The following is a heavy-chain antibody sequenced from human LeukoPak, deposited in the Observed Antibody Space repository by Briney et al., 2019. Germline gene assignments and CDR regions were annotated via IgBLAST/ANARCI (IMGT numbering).Heavy chain of an antibody. CDR3: ARLVGIAAANFDP. Sequence: PGGSLRLSCAASGFTFSSYAMSWVRQAPGKGLEWIGSIYYSGSTYYNPSLKSRVTISVDTSKNQFSLKLSSVTAADTAVYYCARLVGIAAANFDPWGQGTLVTVSS. CDR1: GFTFSSYA. V-gene: IGHV4-39*01. D-gene: IGHD6-13*01. CDR2: IYYSGST. J-gene: IGHJ5*02.